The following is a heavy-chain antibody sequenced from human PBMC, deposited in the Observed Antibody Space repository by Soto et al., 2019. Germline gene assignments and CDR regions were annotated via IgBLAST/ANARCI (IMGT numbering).Heavy chain of an antibody. CDR3: ARHRIEVVWRGFDF. CDR2: SSYNGGT. D-gene: IGHD3-10*01. J-gene: IGHJ4*02. V-gene: IGHV4-39*01. Sequence: LSLTCTVSTDSSSFTNSYWGWIRQPPGKGLQWIGSSSYNGGTFYNPSLKGRVVISFDTSKKQSSLQVTSVTAADTAVYFCARHRIEVVWRGFDFWGQGSPVTVSS. CDR1: TDSSSFTNSY.